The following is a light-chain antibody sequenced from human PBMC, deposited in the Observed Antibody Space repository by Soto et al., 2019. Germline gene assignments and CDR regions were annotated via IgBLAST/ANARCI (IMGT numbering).Light chain of an antibody. CDR1: QSVSNNY. J-gene: IGKJ1*01. Sequence: EIVLTHFPGTLSLSPGERATLSCRASQSVSNNYLAWYQQKPGQAPRIVIFGASNRATGIPDRFSASGSGTEFTLTISRLEPEDVAVYYCQQYATSPLTFGHGTKVEI. V-gene: IGKV3-20*01. CDR3: QQYATSPLT. CDR2: GAS.